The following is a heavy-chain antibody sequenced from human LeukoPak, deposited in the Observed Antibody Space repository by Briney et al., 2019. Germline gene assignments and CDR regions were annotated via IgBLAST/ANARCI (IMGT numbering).Heavy chain of an antibody. CDR3: ARDPLSAGVEGDDP. V-gene: IGHV3-48*03. CDR1: GFTFSSYE. CDR2: ISSSGSTI. D-gene: IGHD3-16*01. Sequence: PGGSMRLSCAASGFTFSSYEMNWVHQAPGKGLEWVSYISSSGSTIYYADSVKGRFTISRDNAKNSLYLQMNSLRAEDTAVYYCARDPLSAGVEGDDPWGQGTLVTVSS. J-gene: IGHJ5*02.